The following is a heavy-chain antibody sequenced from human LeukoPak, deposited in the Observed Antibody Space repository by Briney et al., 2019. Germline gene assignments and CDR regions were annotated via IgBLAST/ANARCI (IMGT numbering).Heavy chain of an antibody. Sequence: SETLSPTCTVSGGSISSYYWSWIRQPPGKGLEWIGYIYYSGSTNYNPSLKSRVTISVDTSKNQFSLKLSSVTAADTAVYYCAREGYLGQLPDYWGQGTLVTVSS. CDR2: IYYSGST. J-gene: IGHJ4*02. CDR3: AREGYLGQLPDY. CDR1: GGSISSYY. D-gene: IGHD1-26*01. V-gene: IGHV4-59*01.